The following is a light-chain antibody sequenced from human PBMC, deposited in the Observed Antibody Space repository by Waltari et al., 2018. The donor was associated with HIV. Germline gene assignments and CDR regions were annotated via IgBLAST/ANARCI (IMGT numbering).Light chain of an antibody. Sequence: DHVLPLPSNSLAVSLGDRATLHCSSTRTILHSSNNQNYLAWYQQKPGQSPKVLIYWASTRASGVPDRFSGSGSGTNFSLTISSLQTEDVALYYCQQYYTIGPSFGGGTKVEIK. V-gene: IGKV4-1*01. CDR3: QQYYTIGPS. CDR2: WAS. J-gene: IGKJ4*01. CDR1: RTILHSSNNQNY.